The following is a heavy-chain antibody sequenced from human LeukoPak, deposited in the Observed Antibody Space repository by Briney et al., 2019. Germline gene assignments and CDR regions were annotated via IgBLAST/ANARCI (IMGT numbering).Heavy chain of an antibody. J-gene: IGHJ4*02. CDR3: ARQTAVAGTLFLAYHAAYFDY. CDR1: GGSISSYY. CDR2: IYYSGST. V-gene: IGHV4-59*08. Sequence: SETLSLTRTVSGGSISSYYWSWIRQPPGKGLEWIGYIYYSGSTNYNPSLKSRVTISVDTSKNQFSLKLSSVTAADTAAYYCARQTAVAGTLFLAYHAAYFDYWGQGTLVTVSS. D-gene: IGHD6-19*01.